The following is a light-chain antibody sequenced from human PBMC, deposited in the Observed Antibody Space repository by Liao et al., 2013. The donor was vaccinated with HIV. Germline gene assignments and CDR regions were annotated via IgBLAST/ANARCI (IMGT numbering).Light chain of an antibody. Sequence: SYEVTQPPSVSVSPGQTATITCSGDKLGDKYACWYQQKAGQSPVMVIYQDTKRPSGIPERFSGSNSGNTATLTISRVEAGDEADYYCQVWDGDYALFGGGTKLTVL. V-gene: IGLV3-1*01. CDR3: QVWDGDYAL. CDR1: KLGDKY. CDR2: QDT. J-gene: IGLJ2*01.